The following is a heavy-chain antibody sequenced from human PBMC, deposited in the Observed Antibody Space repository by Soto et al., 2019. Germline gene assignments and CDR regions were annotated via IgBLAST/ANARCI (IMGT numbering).Heavy chain of an antibody. D-gene: IGHD4-17*01. Sequence: EVQLLESGGALVQPGRSLRLSCAASGFTFSGYAMSWVRQAPGKGLEWVSVIHGGGNSAYYADSVKGRFTISRDNSKNTLYLQMSSLRGEDTAVYYCAKNRGRVTTPWHFDYWGQGTLVTVSS. V-gene: IGHV3-23*01. CDR3: AKNRGRVTTPWHFDY. CDR1: GFTFSGYA. CDR2: IHGGGNSA. J-gene: IGHJ4*02.